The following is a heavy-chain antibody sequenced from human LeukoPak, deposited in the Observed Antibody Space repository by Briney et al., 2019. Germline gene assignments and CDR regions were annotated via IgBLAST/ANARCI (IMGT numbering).Heavy chain of an antibody. V-gene: IGHV4-34*01. J-gene: IGHJ4*02. CDR1: GGSFSGYY. D-gene: IGHD4-23*01. CDR3: AITGYGGNRYFDY. Sequence: PSETLSLTCAVYGGSFSGYYWSWIRQPPGKGLEWIGEINHSGSTNYNPSLKSRVTISVDTSKNQFSLKLSSVTAADTAVYYCAITGYGGNRYFDYWGQGTLVTVSS. CDR2: INHSGST.